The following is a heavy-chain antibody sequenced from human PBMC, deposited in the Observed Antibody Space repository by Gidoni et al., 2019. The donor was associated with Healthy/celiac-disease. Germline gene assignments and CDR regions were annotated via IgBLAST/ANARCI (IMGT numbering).Heavy chain of an antibody. CDR3: AKGTQLWGTNWFDP. J-gene: IGHJ5*02. Sequence: EVKLLESGGGLVQPGGSLRLSCAAAGVTFSSYAMSWVRQAPGKGLEWVSAISCSVGSTYYADSLTGRFTISRDNSKNTLYLQMNSLRAEDTAVYYCAKGTQLWGTNWFDPWGQGTLVTVSS. V-gene: IGHV3-23*01. D-gene: IGHD5-18*01. CDR2: ISCSVGST. CDR1: GVTFSSYA.